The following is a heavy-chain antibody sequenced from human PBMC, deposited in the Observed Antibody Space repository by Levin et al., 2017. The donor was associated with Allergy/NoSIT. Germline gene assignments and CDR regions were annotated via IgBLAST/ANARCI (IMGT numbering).Heavy chain of an antibody. Sequence: GGSLRLSCAASGFTFSGSAMHWVRQASGKGLEWVGRIRSKANSYATAYAASVKGRFTISRDDSKNTAYLQMNSLKTEDTAVYYCAKYYYDSSGYYNYWGQGTLVTVSS. D-gene: IGHD3-22*01. J-gene: IGHJ4*02. V-gene: IGHV3-73*01. CDR2: IRSKANSYAT. CDR1: GFTFSGSA. CDR3: AKYYYDSSGYYNY.